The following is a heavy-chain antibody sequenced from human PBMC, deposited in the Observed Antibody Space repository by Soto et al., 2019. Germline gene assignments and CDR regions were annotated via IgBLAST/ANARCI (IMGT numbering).Heavy chain of an antibody. CDR3: ARATYSSGWYWFDP. CDR1: GGSVSSGSYY. V-gene: IGHV4-61*01. D-gene: IGHD6-19*01. J-gene: IGHJ5*02. CDR2: IYYSGST. Sequence: PSETLSLTCTVSGGSVSSGSYYWSWIRQPPGKGLEWIGYIYYSGSTNYNPSLKSRVTISVDTSKNQFSLKLSSVTAADTAVYYCARATYSSGWYWFDPWGQGTLVTVSS.